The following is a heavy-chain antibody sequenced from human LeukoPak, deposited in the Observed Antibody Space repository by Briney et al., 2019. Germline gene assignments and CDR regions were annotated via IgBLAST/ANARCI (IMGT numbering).Heavy chain of an antibody. CDR1: GYTFTSYA. J-gene: IGHJ3*02. V-gene: IGHV1-3*03. CDR2: INAGNGNT. Sequence: ASVKVSCKASGYTFTSYAMHWVRQAPGQRLEWMGWINAGNGNTKYSQEFQGRVTITRDTSASRAYMELSSLRSEDMAVYYCARGGSSWYGAFDIWGQGTMVTVSS. CDR3: ARGGSSWYGAFDI. D-gene: IGHD6-13*01.